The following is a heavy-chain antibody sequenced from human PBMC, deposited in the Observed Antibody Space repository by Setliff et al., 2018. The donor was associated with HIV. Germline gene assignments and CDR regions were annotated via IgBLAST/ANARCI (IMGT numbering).Heavy chain of an antibody. CDR1: GGSISSGSYY. D-gene: IGHD5-12*01. Sequence: SETLSLTCTVSGGSISSGSYYWSWIRQPAGKGLEWIGRIYTSGSTNYNPSLKSRVTISADTSKNQFSLKLSSVTAADTAVYYCATGQMATRYWGQGTLVTVSS. V-gene: IGHV4-61*02. J-gene: IGHJ4*02. CDR3: ATGQMATRY. CDR2: IYTSGST.